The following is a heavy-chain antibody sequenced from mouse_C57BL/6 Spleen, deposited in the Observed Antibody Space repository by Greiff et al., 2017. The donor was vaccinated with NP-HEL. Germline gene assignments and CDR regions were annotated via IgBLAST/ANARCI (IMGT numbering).Heavy chain of an antibody. D-gene: IGHD2-4*01. J-gene: IGHJ2*01. CDR2: ISSGSSTL. CDR3: AKIYYDYDDYFDY. Sequence: EVKLVESGGGLVKPGGSLKLSCAASGFTFSDYGMHWVRQAPEKGLEWVAYISSGSSTLYYADTVKGRFTISRDNAKNTLFLQMTSLRSEDTAMYYCAKIYYDYDDYFDYWGQGTTLTVSS. CDR1: GFTFSDYG. V-gene: IGHV5-17*01.